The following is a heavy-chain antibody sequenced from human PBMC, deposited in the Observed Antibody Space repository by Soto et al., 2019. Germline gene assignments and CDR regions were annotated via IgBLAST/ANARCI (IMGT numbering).Heavy chain of an antibody. CDR3: ARGDSSGWPVDY. Sequence: PSETLSLTCTVSGGSISSYYWSWIRQPPGKGLEWIGYIYYSGSTNYNPSLKSRVTISVDTSKNQFSLKLSSVTAADTAVYYCARGDSSGWPVDYWGQGTLVTV. D-gene: IGHD6-19*01. J-gene: IGHJ4*02. V-gene: IGHV4-59*01. CDR1: GGSISSYY. CDR2: IYYSGST.